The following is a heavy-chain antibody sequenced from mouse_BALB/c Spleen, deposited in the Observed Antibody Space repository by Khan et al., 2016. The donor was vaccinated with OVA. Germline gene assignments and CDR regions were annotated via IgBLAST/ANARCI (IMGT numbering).Heavy chain of an antibody. D-gene: IGHD1-1*01. Sequence: QVPLKQSGAELVKPGASVKMSCKASGYTFTSYWMHWVKQRLGQGLEWFAETNPTNGRTYYNEKYKSKATLTVAKSSSTPYIQLTAPKFADYAVSYGAGIKTIVATYFDYWGQGTTLTVSS. J-gene: IGHJ2*01. CDR3: AGIKTIVATYFDY. CDR1: GYTFTSYW. V-gene: IGHV1S81*02. CDR2: TNPTNGRT.